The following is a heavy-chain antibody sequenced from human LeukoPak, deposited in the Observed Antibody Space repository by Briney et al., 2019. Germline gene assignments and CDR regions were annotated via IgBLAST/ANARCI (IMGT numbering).Heavy chain of an antibody. CDR1: EFTFSSFA. J-gene: IGHJ4*02. V-gene: IGHV3-23*01. Sequence: GGSLRLSCAASEFTFSSFAMSWVRQAPGKGLERVSSIGASAGNTYYADSVKGRFTISRDNSKNTLSLQMDSLRGEDTAVYYCAKPRYDAYNYDCWGQGTLVTVSS. D-gene: IGHD5-24*01. CDR2: IGASAGNT. CDR3: AKPRYDAYNYDC.